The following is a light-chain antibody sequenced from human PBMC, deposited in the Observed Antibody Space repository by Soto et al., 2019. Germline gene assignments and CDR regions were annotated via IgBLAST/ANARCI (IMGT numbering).Light chain of an antibody. J-gene: IGKJ1*01. V-gene: IGKV1-39*02. Sequence: IWMTQSPSLLSASTGDRVTITCRASQTISTYLNWYQQRPGKAPKVLIYVASTLQSGVPSRFSGSGSGTDFTLTISRLEPEDFAVYYCQQYGSSPRTFGQGTKVDIK. CDR3: QQYGSSPRT. CDR1: QTISTY. CDR2: VAS.